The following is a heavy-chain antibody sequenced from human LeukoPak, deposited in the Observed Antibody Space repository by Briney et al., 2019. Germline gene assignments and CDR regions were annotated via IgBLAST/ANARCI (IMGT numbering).Heavy chain of an antibody. V-gene: IGHV4-38-2*02. CDR1: GYSISSGYY. J-gene: IGHJ5*02. D-gene: IGHD5-18*01. CDR3: ERDLRHSYGQYFDP. CDR2: IYHSGST. Sequence: SETLSLTCTVSGYSISSGYYWGWIRQPPGKGLEWIGSIYHSGSTYYNPSLKSRVTISVDTSKNQFSLKLTSVTAADTAVYYCERDLRHSYGQYFDPWGQGTLVTVSS.